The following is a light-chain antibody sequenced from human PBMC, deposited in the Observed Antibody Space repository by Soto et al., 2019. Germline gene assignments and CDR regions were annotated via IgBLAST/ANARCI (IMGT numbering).Light chain of an antibody. CDR1: QDISNF. J-gene: IGKJ3*01. V-gene: IGKV1-33*01. CDR3: QQYDNLPPFT. Sequence: DIQMTQSPSSLSASVGDRVTITCQASQDISNFLNWYQQKPGKAPNLLIYGASNLETGVPSRFNGSGAGTDFPCTISSLQPEDIATYYCQQYDNLPPFTFGPGTKVDIK. CDR2: GAS.